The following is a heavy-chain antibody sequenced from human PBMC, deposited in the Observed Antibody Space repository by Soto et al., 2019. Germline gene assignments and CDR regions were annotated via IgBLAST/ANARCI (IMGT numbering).Heavy chain of an antibody. D-gene: IGHD6-19*01. CDR3: ARGQWLVRLTDY. J-gene: IGHJ4*02. Sequence: QVQLVQSGAEVKKPGSSVKVSCKASGGTFSSYTISWVRQAPGQGLEWMGRIIPILGIANYAQKFQGRVTITADKSTRTAYMELSSLRSEDTAVYYCARGQWLVRLTDYWGQGTLVTVSS. CDR2: IIPILGIA. CDR1: GGTFSSYT. V-gene: IGHV1-69*02.